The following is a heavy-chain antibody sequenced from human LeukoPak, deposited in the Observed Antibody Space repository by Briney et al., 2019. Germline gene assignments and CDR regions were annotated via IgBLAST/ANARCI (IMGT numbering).Heavy chain of an antibody. D-gene: IGHD6-13*01. J-gene: IGHJ4*02. Sequence: PGGSLRLSCAASGFTFSDYYMSWIRQAPGKGLEWVSYISSSGSTIYYADSVKGRFTISRDNAKNSLYLQMNSLRAEDTAVYYCARVGGSFSLAAAGGGFDYWGQGTLVTVSS. CDR2: ISSSGSTI. CDR1: GFTFSDYY. CDR3: ARVGGSFSLAAAGGGFDY. V-gene: IGHV3-11*04.